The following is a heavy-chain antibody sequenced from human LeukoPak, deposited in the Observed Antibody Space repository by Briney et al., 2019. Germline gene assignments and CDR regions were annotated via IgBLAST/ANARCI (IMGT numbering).Heavy chain of an antibody. CDR1: GFTFSSYA. CDR3: ARDGGYDFWSGYYQDY. D-gene: IGHD3-3*01. Sequence: GGSLRLSCAASGFTFSSYAMSWVRQAPGKGLEWVSSISNSGGRTFYTDSVKGRFTISRDNSKITLYLQMNSLRAEDTAVYYCARDGGYDFWSGYYQDYWGQGTLVTVSS. J-gene: IGHJ4*02. V-gene: IGHV3-23*01. CDR2: ISNSGGRT.